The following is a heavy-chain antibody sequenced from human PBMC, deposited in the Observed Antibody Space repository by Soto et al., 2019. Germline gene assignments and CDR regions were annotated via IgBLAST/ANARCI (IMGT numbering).Heavy chain of an antibody. J-gene: IGHJ4*02. CDR3: ARYGSGWYLDS. V-gene: IGHV6-1*01. CDR2: TYYRSQWYS. D-gene: IGHD6-19*01. Sequence: PSQTLSLTCAISGDSVSSNSAAWNWTRQSPSRGLEWLGRTYYRSQWYSDYGASVRGRIIINPDPSRNQFSLQLNSVTPEDTAVYYCARYGSGWYLDSWGQGSLVTVSS. CDR1: GDSVSSNSAA.